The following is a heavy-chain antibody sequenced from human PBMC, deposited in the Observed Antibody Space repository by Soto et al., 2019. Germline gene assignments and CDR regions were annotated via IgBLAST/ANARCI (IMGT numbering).Heavy chain of an antibody. D-gene: IGHD2-15*01. CDR3: ARDDCSGGSCYRAYNWFDP. J-gene: IGHJ5*02. CDR2: INPNSGGT. CDR1: GYTFTGYY. Sequence: ASVKVSCKASGYTFTGYYMHWVRQAPGQGLEWMGWINPNSGGTNYAQKFQGRVTMTRDTSISTAYMELSRLRSDDTAVYYSARDDCSGGSCYRAYNWFDPWGQGTLVTV. V-gene: IGHV1-2*02.